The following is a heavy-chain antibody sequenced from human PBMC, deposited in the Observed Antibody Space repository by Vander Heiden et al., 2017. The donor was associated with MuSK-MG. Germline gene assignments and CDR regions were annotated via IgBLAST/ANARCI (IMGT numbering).Heavy chain of an antibody. CDR1: GGTFSSYA. J-gene: IGHJ4*02. CDR3: ARTYYYDSSGYSDY. D-gene: IGHD3-22*01. CDR2: IIPILGIA. V-gene: IGHV1-69*04. Sequence: QVQLVQSGAEVKKPGSSVKVSCKASGGTFSSYATSWVRQAPGQGLEWMGRIIPILGIANYAQKFQGRVTITADKSTSTAYMELSSLRSEDTAVYYCARTYYYDSSGYSDYWGQGTLVTVSS.